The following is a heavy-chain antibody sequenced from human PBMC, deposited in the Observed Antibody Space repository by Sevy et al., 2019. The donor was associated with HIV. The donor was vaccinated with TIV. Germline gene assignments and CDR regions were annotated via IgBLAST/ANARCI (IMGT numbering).Heavy chain of an antibody. CDR1: GFTFSSYA. V-gene: IGHV3-23*01. CDR3: AKSHCSGGNCYNNWFDP. J-gene: IGHJ5*02. Sequence: GGSLRLSCAASGFTFSSYAMSWVRQAPGKGLEWVSAISGSGGSTYYADSVKGRFTISRDNSKNTLYLQMNSLRAEDTAVYYCAKSHCSGGNCYNNWFDPWGQGTLVTVSS. D-gene: IGHD2-15*01. CDR2: ISGSGGST.